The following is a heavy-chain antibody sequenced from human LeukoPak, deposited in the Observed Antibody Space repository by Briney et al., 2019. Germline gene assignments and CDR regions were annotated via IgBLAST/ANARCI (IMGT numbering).Heavy chain of an antibody. D-gene: IGHD3-22*01. Sequence: SETLSHTCAVYGGSFSGYYWTWIRQAPGKGLEWIGEINPSGRISYNPSLKSRLTISVDASKNQFSLNLRSLTAADTAVYYCARGRQEVSMIVVVMTAVSYYLDVWGKGTTVTVS. CDR1: GGSFSGYY. CDR2: INPSGRI. J-gene: IGHJ6*03. V-gene: IGHV4-34*01. CDR3: ARGRQEVSMIVVVMTAVSYYLDV.